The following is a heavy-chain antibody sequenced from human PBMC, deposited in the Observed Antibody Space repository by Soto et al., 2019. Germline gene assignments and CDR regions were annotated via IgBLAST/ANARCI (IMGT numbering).Heavy chain of an antibody. CDR2: FEPEDGET. D-gene: IGHD3-16*02. J-gene: IGHJ5*02. CDR1: GYTLTELS. V-gene: IGHV1-24*01. Sequence: QVQLVQSGAEVKKPGASVKVSCKVSGYTLTELSMHWVRQAPGKGLEWMGGFEPEDGETIYAQKFQGRVTMTEDTSTDTAYMELSSLRSEDTAVYYCATLGSYYDYVWGSYRPYNWFDPWGQGTLVTVSS. CDR3: ATLGSYYDYVWGSYRPYNWFDP.